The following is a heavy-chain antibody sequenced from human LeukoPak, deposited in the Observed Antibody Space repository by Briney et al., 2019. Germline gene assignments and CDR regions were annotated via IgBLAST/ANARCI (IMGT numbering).Heavy chain of an antibody. D-gene: IGHD3-22*01. CDR2: ISAYNGNT. Sequence: ASVEVSCKASGYTFTSYGISWVRQAPGQGLEWMGWISAYNGNTNYAQKLQGRVTMTTDTSTSAAYMELRSLRSDDTAVYYCARENYYDSSGYYPDGMDVWGQGTTVTVSS. J-gene: IGHJ6*02. CDR1: GYTFTSYG. V-gene: IGHV1-18*01. CDR3: ARENYYDSSGYYPDGMDV.